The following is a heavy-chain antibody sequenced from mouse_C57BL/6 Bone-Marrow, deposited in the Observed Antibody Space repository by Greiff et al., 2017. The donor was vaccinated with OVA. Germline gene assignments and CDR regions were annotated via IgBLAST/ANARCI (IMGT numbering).Heavy chain of an antibody. CDR2: IDPSDSYT. D-gene: IGHD2-1*01. V-gene: IGHV1-69*01. CDR1: GYTFTSYW. Sequence: QVQLQQPGAELVMPGASVKLSCKASGYTFTSYWMHWVKQRPGQGLEWIGEIDPSDSYTNYNQKFKGKSTLTVDKSSSTAYMQLSSLTSEDSAVYYCARENGNCAYWGQGTLVTVSA. CDR3: ARENGNCAY. J-gene: IGHJ3*01.